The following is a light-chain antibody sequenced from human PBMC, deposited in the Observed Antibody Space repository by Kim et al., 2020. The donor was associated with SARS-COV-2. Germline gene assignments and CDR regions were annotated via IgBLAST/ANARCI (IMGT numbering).Light chain of an antibody. CDR1: QSFSSAY. Sequence: LSSGERVTLSCRASQSFSSAYLAWYQQKPGQAPRLLIYGACSRATGIPDRFSGSGSGTDFTLSISRLEPEDFAVYYCQHYGSSPTFGGGTKVDIK. J-gene: IGKJ4*01. CDR2: GAC. V-gene: IGKV3-20*01. CDR3: QHYGSSPT.